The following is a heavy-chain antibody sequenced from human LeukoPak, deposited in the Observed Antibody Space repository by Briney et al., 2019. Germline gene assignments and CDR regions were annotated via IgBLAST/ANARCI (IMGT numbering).Heavy chain of an antibody. CDR2: ISSSSSTM. CDR1: GFTFSSYG. CDR3: AKDFSGSGSYHSFDY. J-gene: IGHJ4*02. Sequence: GRSLRLSCAASGFTFSSYGMHWVRQAPGKGLEWVSYISSSSSTMYYADSVKGRFTISRDTSENTLYLQMNSLRAEDTAVYYCAKDFSGSGSYHSFDYWGQGTLVTVSS. V-gene: IGHV3-48*01. D-gene: IGHD3-10*01.